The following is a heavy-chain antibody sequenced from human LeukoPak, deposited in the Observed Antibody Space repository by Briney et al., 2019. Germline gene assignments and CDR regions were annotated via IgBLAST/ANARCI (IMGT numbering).Heavy chain of an antibody. V-gene: IGHV2-5*02. CDR2: IYWDDDK. D-gene: IGHD6-19*01. CDR1: GFSLSTSGVG. CDR3: ARTYSSGWYSVYFQH. Sequence: ESGPTLVKPTQTLTLTCTFSGFSLSTSGVGVGWIRQPPGKALEWLALIYWDDDKRYSPSLKSRLTITKDTSKNQVVLTMTNMDPVDTATYYCARTYSSGWYSVYFQHWGQGTLVTVSS. J-gene: IGHJ1*01.